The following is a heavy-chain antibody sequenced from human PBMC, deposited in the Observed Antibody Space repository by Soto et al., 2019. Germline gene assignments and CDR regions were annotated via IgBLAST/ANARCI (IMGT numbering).Heavy chain of an antibody. J-gene: IGHJ4*02. V-gene: IGHV3-30*18. CDR2: VSFDGSKK. D-gene: IGHD3-10*01. Sequence: QEQLVESGGGVVQPGRSLRLSCVVSGFTFSTYGMHWVRQAPGKGLEWVAVVSFDGSKKYTTDSVKGRFTISRDNSKNHLHLQMDHLRTDETAVYYCSEDMVSMGMVFDLRGQGTLVTVPS. CDR1: GFTFSTYG. CDR3: SEDMVSMGMVFDL.